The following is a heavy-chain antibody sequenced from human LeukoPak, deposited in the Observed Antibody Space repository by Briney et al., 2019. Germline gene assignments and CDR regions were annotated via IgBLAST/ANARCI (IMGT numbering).Heavy chain of an antibody. CDR1: GFTFSSYG. D-gene: IGHD1-1*01. CDR2: IRYDGSNK. Sequence: PGGSLRLSCAASGFTFSSYGMHWVRQAPGKGLEWVAFIRYDGSNKYYADSVKGRFTISRDNSKNTLYLQMNSLRAEDTAVYYCAKYQVERHERYYYYGMDVWGQGTTVTVSS. J-gene: IGHJ6*02. CDR3: AKYQVERHERYYYYGMDV. V-gene: IGHV3-30*02.